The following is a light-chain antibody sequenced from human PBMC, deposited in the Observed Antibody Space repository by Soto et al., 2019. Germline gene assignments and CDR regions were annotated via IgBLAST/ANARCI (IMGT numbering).Light chain of an antibody. Sequence: QTVVTQEPSFSVSPGGTVTLTCGLSSGSVSTSYYPSWYQQTPGQAPRTLIYSTNTRSSGVPDRFSGSILGNKAALTITGAQVDDESDYYCVLYMGSGISVFGGGTKLTVL. V-gene: IGLV8-61*01. CDR1: SGSVSTSYY. CDR3: VLYMGSGISV. J-gene: IGLJ2*01. CDR2: STN.